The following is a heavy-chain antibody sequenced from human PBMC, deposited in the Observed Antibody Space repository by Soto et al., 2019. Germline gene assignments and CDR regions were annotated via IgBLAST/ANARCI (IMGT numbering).Heavy chain of an antibody. CDR3: ARSPHSSSSRRLQTLYYFDY. Sequence: GGSLRLSCAASGFTFSSYAMHWVRQAPGKGLEWVAVISYDGSNKYYADSVKGRFTISRDNSKNTLYLQMNSLRAEDTAVYYCARSPHSSSSRRLQTLYYFDYWGQGTLVTVSS. D-gene: IGHD6-6*01. CDR1: GFTFSSYA. CDR2: ISYDGSNK. J-gene: IGHJ4*02. V-gene: IGHV3-30-3*01.